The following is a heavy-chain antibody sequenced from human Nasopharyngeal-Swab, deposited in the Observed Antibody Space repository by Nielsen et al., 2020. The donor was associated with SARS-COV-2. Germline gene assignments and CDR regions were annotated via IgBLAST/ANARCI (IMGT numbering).Heavy chain of an antibody. CDR3: ARDSLPWPVPEYFQH. D-gene: IGHD6-19*01. J-gene: IGHJ1*01. CDR2: ISSSGSTI. Sequence: GGSLRLSCAASGFTFSDYYMSWIRQAPGEGLEWVSYISSSGSTIYCADSVKGRFTISRDNAKNSLYLQMNSLRAEDTAVYYCARDSLPWPVPEYFQHWGQGTLVTVSS. V-gene: IGHV3-11*04. CDR1: GFTFSDYY.